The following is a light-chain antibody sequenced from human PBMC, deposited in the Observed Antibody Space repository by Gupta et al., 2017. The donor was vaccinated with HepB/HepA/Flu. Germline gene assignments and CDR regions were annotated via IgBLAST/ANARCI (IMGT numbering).Light chain of an antibody. CDR3: QQYYSTPWT. V-gene: IGKV4-1*01. CDR1: QSVLYSSNNKNY. J-gene: IGKJ1*01. Sequence: DIVMTQPPDPLAVSLGERATINCKSSQSVLYSSNNKNYLTWYQQKPGQPPKLLIYWASTRESGVPDRFSGSGSGTDFTLTISSLQAKDVTVYYCQQYYSTPWTFGQGTKVEIK. CDR2: WAS.